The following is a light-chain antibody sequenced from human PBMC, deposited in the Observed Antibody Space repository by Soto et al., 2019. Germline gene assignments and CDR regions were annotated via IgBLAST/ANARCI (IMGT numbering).Light chain of an antibody. CDR1: SSDVGGYNY. J-gene: IGLJ1*01. Sequence: QSVLTQPASVSGSPGQSSTISCTGTSSDVGGYNYVTWYQQHPGEAPKLMIHDVSSRASGVPNRFSGSKSGTTASLTISALQAEDEADYYCCSYASSTSYVFRTGTTVTXL. CDR2: DVS. V-gene: IGLV2-14*03. CDR3: CSYASSTSYV.